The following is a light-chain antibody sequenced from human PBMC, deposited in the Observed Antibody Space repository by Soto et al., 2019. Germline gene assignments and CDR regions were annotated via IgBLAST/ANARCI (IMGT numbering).Light chain of an antibody. CDR2: GNI. V-gene: IGLV1-40*01. Sequence: QSVLTQPPSVSGAPGQRVTISCTGSSSNIGAGYDVHWYQQRPGTAPKLLIFGNINRPSGVPDRFSGSKSGTSASLAITGRQAEDEGDYYCQSYDSTMIARYVFGTGTKLTVL. CDR1: SSNIGAGYD. J-gene: IGLJ1*01. CDR3: QSYDSTMIARYV.